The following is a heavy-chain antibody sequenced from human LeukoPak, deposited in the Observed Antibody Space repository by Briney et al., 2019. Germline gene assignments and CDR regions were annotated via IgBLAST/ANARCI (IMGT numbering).Heavy chain of an antibody. CDR1: GYTFTSYG. D-gene: IGHD6-13*01. V-gene: IGHV1-18*01. CDR3: ARGRLSSSLNWFDP. J-gene: IGHJ5*02. Sequence: GASVKVSCKASGYTFTSYGISWVRQAPGQGLEWRGWISAYNGNTNYAQKLQGRVTMTRNTSISTAYMELSSLRSEDTAVYYCARGRLSSSLNWFDPWGQGTLVTVSS. CDR2: ISAYNGNT.